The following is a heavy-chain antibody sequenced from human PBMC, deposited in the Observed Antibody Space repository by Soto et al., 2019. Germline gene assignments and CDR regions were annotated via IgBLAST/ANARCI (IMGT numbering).Heavy chain of an antibody. Sequence: QVQLQESGPGLVKPSQTLSLTCTVSGGSISSGGYYWSWIRQHPGKGLEWIGYIYYSGSTYYNPSLKSRVTISVDTSKNQFSLKLSSVTAADTAVYYCASGLDSSGYYYVNVFDYWGQGTLVTVSS. CDR1: GGSISSGGYY. CDR2: IYYSGST. D-gene: IGHD3-22*01. V-gene: IGHV4-31*03. CDR3: ASGLDSSGYYYVNVFDY. J-gene: IGHJ4*02.